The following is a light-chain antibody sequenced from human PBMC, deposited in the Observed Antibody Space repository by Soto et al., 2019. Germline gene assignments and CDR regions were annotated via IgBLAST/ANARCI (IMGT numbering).Light chain of an antibody. Sequence: NFMLTQPHSVSESPGKTITISCTRISGSIASNYVQWYQQRPGSAPTTVIYEDNRRPSGVPDRFSGSIDSSSNSASLTISGLKTEDEADYYCQSYDSSNQRVFGGGTKLTVL. CDR3: QSYDSSNQRV. CDR1: SGSIASNY. J-gene: IGLJ3*02. V-gene: IGLV6-57*03. CDR2: EDN.